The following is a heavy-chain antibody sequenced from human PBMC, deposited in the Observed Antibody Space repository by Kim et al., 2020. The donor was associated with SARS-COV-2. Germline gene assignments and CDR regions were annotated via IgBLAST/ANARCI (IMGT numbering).Heavy chain of an antibody. Sequence: SETLSLTCTVSGASISSRSYYWGWIRQPPGKGLEWIGSIYFSGSTYYNPSLKSRVTISVDTSKNQFSLKLSSVTAADTAVYYCAAQTLLWFGDPDPDYFDCWGQGTLVTVSS. CDR2: IYFSGST. J-gene: IGHJ4*02. D-gene: IGHD3-10*01. V-gene: IGHV4-39*01. CDR1: GASISSRSYY. CDR3: AAQTLLWFGDPDPDYFDC.